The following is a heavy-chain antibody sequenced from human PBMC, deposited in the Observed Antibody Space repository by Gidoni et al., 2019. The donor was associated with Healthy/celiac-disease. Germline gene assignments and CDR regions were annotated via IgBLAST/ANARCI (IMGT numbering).Heavy chain of an antibody. Sequence: EVQLLESGGGLVQHGGSLRLSCAASGFTFSSYAMSWVRQAPGKGLEWVSAISGSGGSTYYADSVKGRFTISRDNSKNTLYLQMNSLRAEDTAVYYCAKVDSNMITFGGVIVIHPYYFDYWGQGTLVTVSS. CDR1: GFTFSSYA. CDR2: ISGSGGST. CDR3: AKVDSNMITFGGVIVIHPYYFDY. V-gene: IGHV3-23*01. J-gene: IGHJ4*02. D-gene: IGHD3-16*02.